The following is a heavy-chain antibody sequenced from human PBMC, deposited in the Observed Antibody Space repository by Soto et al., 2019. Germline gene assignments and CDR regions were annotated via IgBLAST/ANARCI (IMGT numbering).Heavy chain of an antibody. CDR1: GGSISSSSYY. Sequence: SETLSLTCTVSGGSISSSSYYWGWIRQPPGKGLEWIGSIYYSGSTYYNPSLKSRVTISVDTSKNQFSLKLSSVTAADTAVYYCARHDYEIQDAFDIWGQGTMVTVSS. D-gene: IGHD4-17*01. CDR3: ARHDYEIQDAFDI. J-gene: IGHJ3*02. CDR2: IYYSGST. V-gene: IGHV4-39*01.